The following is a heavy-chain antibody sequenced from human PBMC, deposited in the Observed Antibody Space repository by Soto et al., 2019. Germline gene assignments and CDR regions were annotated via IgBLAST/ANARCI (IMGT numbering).Heavy chain of an antibody. J-gene: IGHJ6*02. CDR1: GGTFSSYA. CDR3: ARMHNWNAGDQGGMDV. V-gene: IGHV1-69*01. D-gene: IGHD1-20*01. Sequence: QVQLVQSGAEVKKPGSSVKVSCKASGGTFSSYAISWVRQAPGQGLEWMGGIIPIFGTANYAQKFQGRVTITADESTSKAYMELSSLRSEDTAVYYCARMHNWNAGDQGGMDVWGQGTTVTVSS. CDR2: IIPIFGTA.